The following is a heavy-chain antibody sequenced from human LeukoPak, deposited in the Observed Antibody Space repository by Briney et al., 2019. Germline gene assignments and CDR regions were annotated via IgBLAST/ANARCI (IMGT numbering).Heavy chain of an antibody. J-gene: IGHJ4*02. D-gene: IGHD5-12*01. CDR3: ARSSLGTITAGPFDY. Sequence: GASVKVSCKASGYTFTSYGISWMRQAPGQGLEWMGWISGHQGNTKYAQKFQGRVTMTIDTSTSTAYMELRSLRSDDTAIYFCARSSLGTITAGPFDYWGQGTLVAVSS. V-gene: IGHV1-18*01. CDR2: ISGHQGNT. CDR1: GYTFTSYG.